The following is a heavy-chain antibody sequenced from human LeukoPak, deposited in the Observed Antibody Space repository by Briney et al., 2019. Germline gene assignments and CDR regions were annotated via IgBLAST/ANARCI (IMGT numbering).Heavy chain of an antibody. CDR1: RFTFTNYA. Sequence: GGSLRLSCAASRFTFTNYAMNWVRQPPGKGLEWISYISSGVISSGGDPIHYADSVRGRFTISRDNAKNSLYLQLTTLTADDTAVYFCERWLGGSFFDSWGQGTLVTVSS. CDR2: ISSGVISSGGDPI. J-gene: IGHJ4*02. CDR3: ERWLGGSFFDS. D-gene: IGHD2-15*01. V-gene: IGHV3-48*01.